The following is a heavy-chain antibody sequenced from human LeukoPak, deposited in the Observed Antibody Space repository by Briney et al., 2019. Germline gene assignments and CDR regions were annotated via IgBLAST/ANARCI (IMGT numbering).Heavy chain of an antibody. V-gene: IGHV3-9*01. D-gene: IGHD3-9*01. CDR3: AKASIYDILTGYYVY. CDR2: ISWNSGSI. J-gene: IGHJ4*02. Sequence: PGRSLRLSCAASGFTFDDYAMHWVRQAPGKGLEWVSGISWNSGSIGYADSVKGRFTISRDNAKKSLYLQMNSLRAEDTALYYCAKASIYDILTGYYVYWGQGTLVTVSS. CDR1: GFTFDDYA.